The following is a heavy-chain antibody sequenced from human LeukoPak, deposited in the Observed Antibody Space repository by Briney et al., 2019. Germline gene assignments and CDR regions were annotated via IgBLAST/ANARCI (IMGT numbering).Heavy chain of an antibody. CDR2: ISAYNGNT. D-gene: IGHD3-9*01. Sequence: GASVKVSCKASGYTFTSYGISWVRQAPGQRLEWMGWISAYNGNTNYAQKLQGRVTMTTDTSTSTAYMELRSLRSDDTAVYYCARGEYNYDILTGYPDYWGQGTLVTVSS. CDR1: GYTFTSYG. J-gene: IGHJ4*02. V-gene: IGHV1-18*01. CDR3: ARGEYNYDILTGYPDY.